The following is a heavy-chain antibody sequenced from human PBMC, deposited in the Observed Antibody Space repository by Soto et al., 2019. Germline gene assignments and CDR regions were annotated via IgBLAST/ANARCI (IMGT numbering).Heavy chain of an antibody. Sequence: GGSLRLSCAASGFTFSSSTMNWVRQAPGKGLEWVSSISSDSVWIYYAASVKGRFTISRDNAKNSLFLQMSSLRAEDTAVYYCASGSYGDYSDWGQGNLVTVSS. D-gene: IGHD4-17*01. CDR2: ISSDSVWI. J-gene: IGHJ4*02. CDR1: GFTFSSST. V-gene: IGHV3-21*01. CDR3: ASGSYGDYSD.